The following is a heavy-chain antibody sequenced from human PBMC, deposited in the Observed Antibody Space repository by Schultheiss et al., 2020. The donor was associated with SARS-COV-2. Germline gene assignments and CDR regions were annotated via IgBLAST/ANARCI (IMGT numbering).Heavy chain of an antibody. D-gene: IGHD3-10*01. J-gene: IGHJ6*02. Sequence: GESLKISCAASGFTFSSYAMHWVRQAPGKGLEWVAVISYDGSNKYYADSVKGRFTISRDNAKNSLYLQMNSLRAEDTAVYYCAREGFEYYYYYGMDVWGQGTTVTVSS. CDR1: GFTFSSYA. CDR3: AREGFEYYYYYGMDV. CDR2: ISYDGSNK. V-gene: IGHV3-30*04.